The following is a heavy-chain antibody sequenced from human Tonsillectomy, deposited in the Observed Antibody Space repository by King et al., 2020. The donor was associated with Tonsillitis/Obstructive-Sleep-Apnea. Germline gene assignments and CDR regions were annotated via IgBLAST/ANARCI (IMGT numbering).Heavy chain of an antibody. J-gene: IGHJ3*02. CDR2: ISWNSGSI. D-gene: IGHD2/OR15-2a*01. CDR1: GFTFDDYA. Sequence: QLVQSGGGLVQPGRSLRLSCAASGFTFDDYAMHWVRHAPGKGLEWVSGISWNSGSIGYADSVKGRFTISRDNAKNSLYLQMNSLRAEDTALYYCAKDVNQYYDAFDIWGQGTMVTVSS. CDR3: AKDVNQYYDAFDI. V-gene: IGHV3-9*01.